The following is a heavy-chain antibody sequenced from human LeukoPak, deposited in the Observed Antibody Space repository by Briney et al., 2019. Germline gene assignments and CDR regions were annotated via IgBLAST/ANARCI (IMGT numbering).Heavy chain of an antibody. J-gene: IGHJ4*02. D-gene: IGHD3-10*01. Sequence: ASVTVSCKTSGYTFTSYGISWVRQAPGQGLEWMGWISAYNGNTNYAQKLQGRVTMTTDTSTSTAYMELRSLRSDDTAVYYCARTGLWFGELLSGGIDYWGQGTLVTVSS. V-gene: IGHV1-18*01. CDR2: ISAYNGNT. CDR3: ARTGLWFGELLSGGIDY. CDR1: GYTFTSYG.